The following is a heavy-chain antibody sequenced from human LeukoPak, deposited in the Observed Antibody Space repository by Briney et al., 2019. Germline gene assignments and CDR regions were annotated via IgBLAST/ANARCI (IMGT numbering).Heavy chain of an antibody. Sequence: TSETLSLTCTVSGGSISSYYWSWIRQPPGKGLEWIGYIYYSGSTNYNPSLKSRVTISVDTSKNQFSLKLSSVTAADTAVYYCARHRDGYSSGWSPGSWFDPWGQGTLVTVSS. CDR3: ARHRDGYSSGWSPGSWFDP. CDR2: IYYSGST. J-gene: IGHJ5*02. CDR1: GGSISSYY. D-gene: IGHD6-19*01. V-gene: IGHV4-59*08.